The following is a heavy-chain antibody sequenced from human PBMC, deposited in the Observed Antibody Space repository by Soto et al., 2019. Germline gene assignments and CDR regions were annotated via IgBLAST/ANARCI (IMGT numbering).Heavy chain of an antibody. V-gene: IGHV1-8*01. CDR2: MNPVSGHT. Sequence: ASVKVSCKASGYTFTGNDILWVRQATGQGLEWLGWMNPVSGHTGYVQKYQGRITMTRDTSISTANIELSSLRSEETAVYYCAADWDDILTGPRFDYWGQGTLVTVSS. J-gene: IGHJ4*02. CDR1: GYTFTGND. CDR3: AADWDDILTGPRFDY. D-gene: IGHD3-9*01.